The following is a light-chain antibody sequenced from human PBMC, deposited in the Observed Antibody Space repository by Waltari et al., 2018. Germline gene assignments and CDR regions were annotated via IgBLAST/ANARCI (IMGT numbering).Light chain of an antibody. V-gene: IGLV2-8*01. CDR3: SSYAGSNNFV. Sequence: QSALTQPPSASGSPGQSVTISCTGTRSDVGAYNSVSWYQHHPGKAPKPMIYEVSKRPSGVPDRFSGSKSGNTASLTVSGLQAEDEADYYCSSYAGSNNFVFGTGTKVTVL. CDR2: EVS. CDR1: RSDVGAYNS. J-gene: IGLJ1*01.